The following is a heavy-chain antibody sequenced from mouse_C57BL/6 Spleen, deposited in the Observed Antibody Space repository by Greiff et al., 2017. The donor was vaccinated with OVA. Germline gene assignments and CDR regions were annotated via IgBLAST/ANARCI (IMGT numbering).Heavy chain of an antibody. D-gene: IGHD1-1*01. CDR1: GYTFTSYW. V-gene: IGHV1-64*01. J-gene: IGHJ1*03. Sequence: QVQLQQPGAELVKPGASVKSSCKASGYTFTSYWMHWVKPRPGQGLEWIGMIHPNSCSTNYNEKFKSKATLTVDKSSSTAYMQLSSLTSQDSAVYYCARGSDYYESSPHWSFDVWGTGTAVTVSS. CDR3: ARGSDYYESSPHWSFDV. CDR2: IHPNSCST.